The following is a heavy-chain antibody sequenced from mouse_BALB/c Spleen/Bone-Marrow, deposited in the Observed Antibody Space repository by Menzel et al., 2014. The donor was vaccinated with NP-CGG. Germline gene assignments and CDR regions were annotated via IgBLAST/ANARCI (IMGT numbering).Heavy chain of an antibody. V-gene: IGHV5-6-2*01. D-gene: IGHD2-12*01. Sequence: EVNVVESGGGLVKLGGSLKLSCAASGFTFSTYYMSWVRQTPEKRLELVAAINSNGDTTYYPDTVKGRFTISRDNAKNTLYLQMSSLKSEDTALHYCARQLRRTDYYAMDYWGQGTSVTVSS. J-gene: IGHJ4*01. CDR1: GFTFSTYY. CDR3: ARQLRRTDYYAMDY. CDR2: INSNGDTT.